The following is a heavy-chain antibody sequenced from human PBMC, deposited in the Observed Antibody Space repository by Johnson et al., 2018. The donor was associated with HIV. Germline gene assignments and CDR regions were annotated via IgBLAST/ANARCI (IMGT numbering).Heavy chain of an antibody. CDR2: ISSSTDTI. CDR1: GFSFSDYY. V-gene: IGHV3-11*01. J-gene: IGHJ3*02. Sequence: QMQLVESGGGVVQPGGSLRVSCAASGFSFSDYYMSWIRQAPGKGLEWVSYISSSTDTIYYADSVKGRFTISRDNAKNSLYLQMNSLRAEDTALYYCAKVVGSYYYDSSGEAFDIWGQGTMVTVSS. D-gene: IGHD3-22*01. CDR3: AKVVGSYYYDSSGEAFDI.